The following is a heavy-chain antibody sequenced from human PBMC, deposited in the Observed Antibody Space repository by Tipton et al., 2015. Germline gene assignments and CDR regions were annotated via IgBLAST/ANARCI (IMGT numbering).Heavy chain of an antibody. V-gene: IGHV3-7*01. CDR1: GITFSRYW. CDR2: ISHDGSEK. D-gene: IGHD2/OR15-2a*01. J-gene: IGHJ3*01. CDR3: ARDVNGGYFDL. Sequence: SLRLSCAASGITFSRYWMTWVRQAPGKRLEWVGQISHDGSEKYYLDSMTGRFTISRDNTKNSLYLQRNSLGAEDTAIYYCARDVNGGYFDLWGQGTTVTVSP.